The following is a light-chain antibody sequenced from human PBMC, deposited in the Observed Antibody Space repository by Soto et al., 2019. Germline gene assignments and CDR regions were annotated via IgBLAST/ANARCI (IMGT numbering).Light chain of an antibody. V-gene: IGKV1-5*03. CDR3: HQYNSYPIA. J-gene: IGKJ4*01. CDR1: QSRSSW. CDR2: KAS. Sequence: DIQMTQSPSTLSASVGDRVIITCRASQSRSSWLAWYQQKAGKAPKLLIYKASSLDSGVPSRFSGSGSGTEFTLTISSLQPDDFATYYCHQYNSYPIAFGGGTKVEIK.